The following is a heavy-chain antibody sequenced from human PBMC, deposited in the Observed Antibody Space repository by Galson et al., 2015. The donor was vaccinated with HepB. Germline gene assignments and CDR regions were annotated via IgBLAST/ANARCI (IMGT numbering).Heavy chain of an antibody. J-gene: IGHJ6*02. Sequence: ALRLSCAASGFSFSTHAMHWVRQAPGQGLEWVALIWFDGSNKFYADSVKGRFTISRDNSKNTRYLQLNRLRAGDTAVYYCARDMSHQSPREYASRYYHYGLDVWGQGTTVTVSS. CDR1: GFSFSTHA. V-gene: IGHV3-33*08. CDR3: ARDMSHQSPREYASRYYHYGLDV. D-gene: IGHD3-10*01. CDR2: IWFDGSNK.